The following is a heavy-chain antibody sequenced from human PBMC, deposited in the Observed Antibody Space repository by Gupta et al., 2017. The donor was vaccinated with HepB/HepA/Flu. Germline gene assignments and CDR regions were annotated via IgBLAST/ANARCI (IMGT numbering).Heavy chain of an antibody. J-gene: IGHJ4*02. Sequence: DVQLLESGGGLVQPGGSLRLSCAGSGFTFNTYVMSWVRQAPGKGLEWVSIISSSGDRSIYADSVKGRFTISRDNSKNILYLQMHSLRAEDTARYYCTKERYCTTSTCPFDYWGQGNLVTVSS. CDR3: TKERYCTTSTCPFDY. V-gene: IGHV3-23*01. CDR2: ISSSGDRS. CDR1: GFTFNTYV. D-gene: IGHD2-8*01.